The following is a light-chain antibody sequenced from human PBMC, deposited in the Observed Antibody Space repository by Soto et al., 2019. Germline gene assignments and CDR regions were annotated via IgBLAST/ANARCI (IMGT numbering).Light chain of an antibody. J-gene: IGLJ1*01. CDR1: GSGLGHYNS. CDR2: DVS. V-gene: IGLV2-11*01. CDR3: CSYAGSYVYV. Sequence: QSALTQPRSVSGSPGPSVTISCTGTGSGLGHYNSVSWYQYHPGKAPKLIIFDVSERPAGVPDRFSGSKSANTASLTISGLQVEDEADYYCCSYAGSYVYVFGTGTQLTVL.